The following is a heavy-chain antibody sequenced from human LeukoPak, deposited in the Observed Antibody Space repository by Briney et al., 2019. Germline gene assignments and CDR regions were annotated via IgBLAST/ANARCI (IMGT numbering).Heavy chain of an antibody. V-gene: IGHV3-21*01. CDR1: GFTFSSYS. CDR2: ISSSSSYI. CDR3: ARETRHLRFGVVISLDY. Sequence: KTGGSLRLSCAASGFTFSSYSMNWVRQAPGKGLEWVSSISSSSSYIYYADSVKGRFTVSRDNAKNSLYPQMNSLRAEDTAVYYCARETRHLRFGVVISLDYWGQRTLVTVSP. J-gene: IGHJ4*02. D-gene: IGHD3-3*01.